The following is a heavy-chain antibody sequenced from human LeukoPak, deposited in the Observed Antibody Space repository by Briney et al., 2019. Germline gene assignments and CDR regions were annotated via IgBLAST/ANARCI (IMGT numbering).Heavy chain of an antibody. J-gene: IGHJ6*02. Sequence: SVKVSCKASGGTFSSYDISWVRQAPGQGLEWMGGIIPIFGTANYAQKFQGRVTITADESTSTAYMELSSLRSEDTAVYYCASTISGSYYKGPMDVWGQGTTVTVSS. CDR2: IIPIFGTA. D-gene: IGHD1-26*01. V-gene: IGHV1-69*13. CDR1: GGTFSSYD. CDR3: ASTISGSYYKGPMDV.